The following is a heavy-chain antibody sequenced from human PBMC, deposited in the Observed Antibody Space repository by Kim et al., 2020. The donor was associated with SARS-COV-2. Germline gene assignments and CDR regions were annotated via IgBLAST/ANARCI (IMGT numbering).Heavy chain of an antibody. CDR2: HRGST. CDR3: ARGTHDY. J-gene: IGHJ4*02. Sequence: HRGSTNYNPSPKSRVTIAVDTSKNQFSLQLSSVTAADTAVYYCARGTHDYWGQGTLVTVSS. V-gene: IGHV4-34*01.